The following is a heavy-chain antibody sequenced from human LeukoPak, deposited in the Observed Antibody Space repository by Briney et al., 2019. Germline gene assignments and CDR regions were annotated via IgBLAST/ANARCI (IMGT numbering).Heavy chain of an antibody. J-gene: IGHJ4*02. CDR1: GYTFTGYY. CDR2: INPNSGGT. Sequence: GASVKVSCKASGYTFTGYYMHWVRQAPGQGLEWMGWINPNSGGTDYAQKFQGRVTMTRDTSISTTYMELSRLRSDDTAVYYCARDFPAVRYFDWLRGESFDYWGQGTLVTVSS. CDR3: ARDFPAVRYFDWLRGESFDY. V-gene: IGHV1-2*02. D-gene: IGHD3-9*01.